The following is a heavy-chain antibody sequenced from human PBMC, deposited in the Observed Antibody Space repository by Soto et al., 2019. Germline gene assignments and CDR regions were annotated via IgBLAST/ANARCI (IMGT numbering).Heavy chain of an antibody. D-gene: IGHD3-16*01. J-gene: IGHJ5*02. V-gene: IGHV3-30-3*01. Sequence: QVQLVESGGGVVQPGGSLRLSCAASXXXXXXYAMXWVRQXPGKGLEWVAVISFDVNKKYYSDSVKGRFTISRDNSKNTLYLQMNSLRSDDTAVYYCATDDYGFDPWGQGTLVTVSS. CDR3: ATDDYGFDP. CDR2: ISFDVNKK. CDR1: XXXXXXYA.